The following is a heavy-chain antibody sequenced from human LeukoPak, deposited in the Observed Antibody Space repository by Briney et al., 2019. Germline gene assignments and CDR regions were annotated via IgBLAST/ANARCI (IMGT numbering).Heavy chain of an antibody. D-gene: IGHD2-2*01. J-gene: IGHJ6*04. CDR1: GGTFSSYA. CDR3: ARVDCSSTSCYDENYYGMDV. V-gene: IGHV1-69*04. Sequence: SVKVSCKASGGTFSSYAISWVRQAPGQGLEWMGRIIPIFGIANYAQKFQGRVTITADKSTSTAYMELSSLRTEDTAVYYCARVDCSSTSCYDENYYGMDVWGKGTTVTVSS. CDR2: IIPIFGIA.